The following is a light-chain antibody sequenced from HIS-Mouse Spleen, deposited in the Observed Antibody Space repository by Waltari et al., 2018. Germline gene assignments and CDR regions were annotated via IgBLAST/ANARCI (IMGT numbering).Light chain of an antibody. CDR3: QSYDSSLSGYV. V-gene: IGLV1-40*01. CDR2: GNS. J-gene: IGLJ1*01. CDR1: SSNIGAGSD. Sequence: QSVLTQPPSVSGAPGQRVTISCPGSSSNIGAGSDVPWYQQLPGTAPKLLIYGNSNRPSGVPDRFSGSKSGNSASLAITGLQAEDEADYYCQSYDSSLSGYVFGTGTKVTVL.